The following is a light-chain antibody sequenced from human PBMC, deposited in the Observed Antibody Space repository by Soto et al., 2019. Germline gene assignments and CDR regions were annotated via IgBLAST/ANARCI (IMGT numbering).Light chain of an antibody. Sequence: QSVLTQPASVSGSPGQSITISCTGTSSDVGGYNYVSWYQQHPVKAPKLMIYDVTNRPSGVSDRFSGSKSGNTASLTISGLLAEDEADYYCSSYTSSSTPYVFGTGTKVTVL. J-gene: IGLJ1*01. CDR3: SSYTSSSTPYV. CDR1: SSDVGGYNY. CDR2: DVT. V-gene: IGLV2-14*01.